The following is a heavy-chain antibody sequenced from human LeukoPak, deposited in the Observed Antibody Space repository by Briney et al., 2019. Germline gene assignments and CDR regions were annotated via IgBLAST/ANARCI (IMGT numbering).Heavy chain of an antibody. J-gene: IGHJ4*02. Sequence: SGPTLVNPTQTLTLTCTFSGFSLSSSGVGVGWIRQPPGKALEWFALIYWNDAKRYSPSLKSRLTITKDTSKNQVVLTMTNMDPVDTATYYCARTYYYDNSAYFNYRGQGTLVTVSS. V-gene: IGHV2-5*01. CDR3: ARTYYYDNSAYFNY. CDR1: GFSLSSSGVG. D-gene: IGHD3-22*01. CDR2: IYWNDAK.